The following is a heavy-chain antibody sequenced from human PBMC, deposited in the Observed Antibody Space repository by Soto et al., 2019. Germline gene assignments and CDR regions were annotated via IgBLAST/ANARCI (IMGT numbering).Heavy chain of an antibody. J-gene: IGHJ4*02. CDR2: ISYSGTT. D-gene: IGHD5-18*01. CDR3: ASSVQLWSSFDY. CDR1: GGSFSNYY. Sequence: SETLSLTCTVSGGSFSNYYWSWIRQPPGKGLEWIGYISYSGTTNYHPSLKGRVTMSVDASKNQFSLKLSSVTAADTAVYYCASSVQLWSSFDYWGQGTLVTVSS. V-gene: IGHV4-59*01.